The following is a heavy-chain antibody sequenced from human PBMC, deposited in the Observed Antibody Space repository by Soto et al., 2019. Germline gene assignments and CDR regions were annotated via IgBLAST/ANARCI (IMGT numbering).Heavy chain of an antibody. CDR2: IWSAGLI. V-gene: IGHV3-53*01. Sequence: GGSLRLSCAASGFTVSSKYMSWVRQAPVKGLEWVSIIWSAGLIYYADSVRGRFTISRDISKNILYLEMTSLRADDTAVYYCAREAPMDVWGQGTTVTVSS. CDR3: AREAPMDV. CDR1: GFTVSSKY. J-gene: IGHJ6*02.